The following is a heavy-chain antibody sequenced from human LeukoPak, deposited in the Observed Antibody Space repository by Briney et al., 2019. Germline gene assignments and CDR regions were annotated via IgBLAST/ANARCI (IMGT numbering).Heavy chain of an antibody. D-gene: IGHD1/OR15-1a*01. J-gene: IGHJ5*02. V-gene: IGHV1-46*01. CDR2: INPSGGST. CDR3: ARDSITGTGWFDP. CDR1: GYTFISYY. Sequence: ASVKVSCKASGYTFISYYMHWVRQAPGQGLEWMGIINPSGGSTSYAQKFQGRVTMTRDTSTSTVYMELSSLRSEDTAVYYCARDSITGTGWFDPWGQGTLVTVSS.